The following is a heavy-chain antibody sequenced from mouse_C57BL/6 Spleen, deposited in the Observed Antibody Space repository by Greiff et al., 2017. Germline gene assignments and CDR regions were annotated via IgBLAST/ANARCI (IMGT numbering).Heavy chain of an antibody. CDR2: IWWDDAK. CDR1: GFSLSTFGMG. J-gene: IGHJ1*03. D-gene: IGHD2-2*01. V-gene: IGHV8-8*01. CDR3: ARNYSGYDGDWYFDV. Sequence: QVTLKESGPGILQPSKTLSLSCSSSGFSLSTFGMGVGWIRQPSGKGLEWLAHIWWDDAKYDNPALKSRLTISKDTSKNQVFLKIANVDTADTATYYCARNYSGYDGDWYFDVWGTGTTVTVSS.